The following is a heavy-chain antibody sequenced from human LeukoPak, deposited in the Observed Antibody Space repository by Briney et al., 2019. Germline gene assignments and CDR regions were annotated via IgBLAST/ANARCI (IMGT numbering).Heavy chain of an antibody. CDR1: GFTFSSYA. Sequence: HPGGSLRLSCAASGFTFSSYAMSWVRRAPGKGLEWVSAISGSGGSTYYADSVKGRFTISRDNSKNTLYLQMNSLRAEDTAVYYCAKGDFYDSSGYPYFDYWGQGTLVTVSS. D-gene: IGHD3-22*01. CDR3: AKGDFYDSSGYPYFDY. V-gene: IGHV3-23*01. J-gene: IGHJ4*02. CDR2: ISGSGGST.